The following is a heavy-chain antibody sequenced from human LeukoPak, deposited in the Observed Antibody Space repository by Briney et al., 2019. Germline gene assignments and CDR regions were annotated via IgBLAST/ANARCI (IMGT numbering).Heavy chain of an antibody. CDR1: GGSVRSNNYY. Sequence: PSETLSLTCTVSGGSVRSNNYYWGWIRQPPGKGLEWVGNIFYSGNIYYNPSLKSRVTISVDTSKNQFSLRLSSVTAADTAVYYCAREKLHNYVWGTYRQDYYMDVWGKGTTVTVSS. V-gene: IGHV4-39*07. CDR2: IFYSGNI. J-gene: IGHJ6*03. CDR3: AREKLHNYVWGTYRQDYYMDV. D-gene: IGHD3-16*02.